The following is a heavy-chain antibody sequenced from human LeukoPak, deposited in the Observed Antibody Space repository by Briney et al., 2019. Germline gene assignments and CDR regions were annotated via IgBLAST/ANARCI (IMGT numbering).Heavy chain of an antibody. J-gene: IGHJ4*02. V-gene: IGHV3-33*01. CDR2: IWYDGSNK. Sequence: GRSLRLSCAASGFTFSSYGMHWVRQAPGKGLEWVAVIWYDGSNKYYADSVKGRFTISRDNSKNTLYLQMNSLGAEDTAVYYCAREVELSADYWGQGTLVTVSS. CDR1: GFTFSSYG. CDR3: AREVELSADY. D-gene: IGHD3-16*02.